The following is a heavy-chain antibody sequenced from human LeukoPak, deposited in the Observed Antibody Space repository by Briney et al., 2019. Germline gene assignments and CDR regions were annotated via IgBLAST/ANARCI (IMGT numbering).Heavy chain of an antibody. Sequence: GPSVKVLCKASGYTFSNYDINWVRQATGQGLERMGCMNPNSGNTGYVQNFQGRVTMTRNSSVSTVYMELSSLTSEDTAVYYCARGRSAALPRQNCFDPWGQGTLVTVSS. CDR1: GYTFSNYD. J-gene: IGHJ5*02. CDR3: ARGRSAALPRQNCFDP. D-gene: IGHD3-3*01. CDR2: MNPNSGNT. V-gene: IGHV1-8*01.